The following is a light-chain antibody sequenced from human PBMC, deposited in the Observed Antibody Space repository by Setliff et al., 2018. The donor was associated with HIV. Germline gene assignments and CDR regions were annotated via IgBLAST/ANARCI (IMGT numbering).Light chain of an antibody. J-gene: IGKJ5*01. CDR2: AAS. CDR1: QKMDPW. Sequence: DIQMTQSPSFVSASVGDRVTITCRPSQKMDPWLAWYQQKAGKAHNLLVYAASKLRSGVPARFSGSYSVTDFTLTISSLQPEDSATYYCQQPASFPITFGKGTRLEIK. V-gene: IGKV1-12*01. CDR3: QQPASFPIT.